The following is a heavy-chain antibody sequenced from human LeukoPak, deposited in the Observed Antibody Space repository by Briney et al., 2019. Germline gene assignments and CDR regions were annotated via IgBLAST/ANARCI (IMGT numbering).Heavy chain of an antibody. D-gene: IGHD2-15*01. V-gene: IGHV4-34*01. CDR2: INHSGST. J-gene: IGHJ5*02. Sequence: SETLSLTCAVYGGSFSGYYWSWIRQSPGKGLEWIGEINHSGSTNYNPSLKSRVTISVDTSKNQFSLKLSSVTAADTAVYYCARGSNIVVVVAANNWFDPWGQGTLVTVSS. CDR1: GGSFSGYY. CDR3: ARGSNIVVVVAANNWFDP.